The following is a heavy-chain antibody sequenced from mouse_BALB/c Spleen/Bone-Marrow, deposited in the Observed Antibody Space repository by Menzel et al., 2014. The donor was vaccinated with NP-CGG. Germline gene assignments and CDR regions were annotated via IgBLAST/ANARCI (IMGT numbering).Heavy chain of an antibody. V-gene: IGHV5-9-4*01. CDR2: ISSGGSYT. CDR3: AREGLRRRAAMDY. CDR1: GFTFSSYA. J-gene: IGHJ4*01. D-gene: IGHD2-4*01. Sequence: EVMLVESGGGLVKPGGSLKLSCAASGFTFSSYAMSWVRQSPEKRLEWVAEISSGGSYTYYPDTVTGRFTISGDNAKNTLYLEMSSLRSEDTAMYYCAREGLRRRAAMDYWGQGTSVTVSS.